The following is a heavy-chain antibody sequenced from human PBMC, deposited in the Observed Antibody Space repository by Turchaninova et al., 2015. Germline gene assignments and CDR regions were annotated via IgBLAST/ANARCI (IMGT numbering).Heavy chain of an antibody. CDR2: ISGHSATT. D-gene: IGHD3-22*01. J-gene: IGHJ2*01. Sequence: QVQLVQSGAEVKKAGASVTVSCKASGYTFNSYGISWVRQAPGQGLEWMGWISGHSATTNYAQKPQGRVTVTTDTATSTAYMERRSLRSDDTAVYYCARDRPEYYYDSSGLNWYFDLWGRGTLVTVSS. V-gene: IGHV1-18*04. CDR1: GYTFNSYG. CDR3: ARDRPEYYYDSSGLNWYFDL.